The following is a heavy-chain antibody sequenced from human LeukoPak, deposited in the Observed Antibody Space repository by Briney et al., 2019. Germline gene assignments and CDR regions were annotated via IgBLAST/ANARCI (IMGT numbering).Heavy chain of an antibody. D-gene: IGHD6-19*01. J-gene: IGHJ4*02. V-gene: IGHV3-30-3*01. CDR2: ISYDGSNK. CDR1: GFTFSSYA. Sequence: GGSLRLSCAASGFTFSSYAMHWVRQAPGKGLEWVAVISYDGSNKYYADSVKGRFTISRDNAKNSLYLQMNSLRAEDTAVYYCAKREVAVAGDYWGQGTLVTVSS. CDR3: AKREVAVAGDY.